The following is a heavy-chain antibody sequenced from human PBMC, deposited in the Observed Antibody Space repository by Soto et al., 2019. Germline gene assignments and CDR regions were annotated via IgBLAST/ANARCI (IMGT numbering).Heavy chain of an antibody. J-gene: IGHJ6*02. CDR2: IYSGGTT. D-gene: IGHD5-12*01. CDR1: GFSVSLNY. Sequence: EVQLVESGGALVQPGGSLRLSCAASGFSVSLNYMSWVRQAPGKGLEWVSVIYSGGTTYYADSVKGRFTISRDRSRNTLNRQMDSLRVDDKVVYSRARAGVDIDVYCYCYAMDHWGQGTTVAVA. V-gene: IGHV3-66*01. CDR3: ARAGVDIDVYCYCYAMDH.